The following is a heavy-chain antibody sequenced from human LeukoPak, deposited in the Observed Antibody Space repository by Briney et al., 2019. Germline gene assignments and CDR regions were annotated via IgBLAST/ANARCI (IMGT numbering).Heavy chain of an antibody. V-gene: IGHV3-48*04. CDR3: ARVLDCSGGSCYVWWYFDL. CDR2: ISSSTGTI. J-gene: IGHJ2*01. Sequence: GGSLRLSCAASGFTFDDYGMSWVRQAPGKGLEWVSFISSSTGTIYYADSVKGRFTISRDNAKNSVYLQMNSPRAEDTAVYYCARVLDCSGGSCYVWWYFDLWGRGTLVTVSS. CDR1: GFTFDDYG. D-gene: IGHD2-15*01.